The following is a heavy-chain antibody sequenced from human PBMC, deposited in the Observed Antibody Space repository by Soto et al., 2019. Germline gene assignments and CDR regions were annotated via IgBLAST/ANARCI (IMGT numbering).Heavy chain of an antibody. CDR2: INPSGGTI. Sequence: ASVKVSCKASGYTFTSYGISWVRQAPGQGLEWMGIINPSGGTISYAQKFQGRVTMTRDTSTSTVYMELGSLTSEDTALYYCARARPGGNPYYYYGMDFWGQGTTVTVSS. J-gene: IGHJ6*02. V-gene: IGHV1-46*01. CDR3: ARARPGGNPYYYYGMDF. CDR1: GYTFTSYG. D-gene: IGHD2-15*01.